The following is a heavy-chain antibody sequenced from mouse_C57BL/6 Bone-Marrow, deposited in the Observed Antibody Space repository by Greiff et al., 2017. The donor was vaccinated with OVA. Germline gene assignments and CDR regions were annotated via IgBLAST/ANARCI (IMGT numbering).Heavy chain of an antibody. J-gene: IGHJ2*01. V-gene: IGHV1-15*01. CDR3: TRRAYYYGSSYRDY. CDR1: GYTFTDYE. D-gene: IGHD1-1*01. Sequence: VHLVESGAELVRPGASVTLSCKASGYTFTDYEMHWVKQTPVHGLEWIGAIDPETGGTAYNQKFKGKAILTADKSSSTAYMELRSLTSEDSAVYYCTRRAYYYGSSYRDYWGQGTTLTVSS. CDR2: IDPETGGT.